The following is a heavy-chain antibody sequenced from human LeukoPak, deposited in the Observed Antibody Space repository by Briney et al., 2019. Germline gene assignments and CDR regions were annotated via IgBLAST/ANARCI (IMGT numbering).Heavy chain of an antibody. CDR3: TTDRELGAPSWIQLWLGLEY. CDR1: GFTFSNAW. CDR2: IKSKTGGGTT. J-gene: IGHJ4*02. V-gene: IGHV3-15*01. D-gene: IGHD5-18*01. Sequence: GGSLRLSCAASGFTFSNAWMSWVRQAPGKGLEWVGRIKSKTGGGTTDYAAPVKGRFTISRDDSKNTLYLQMNSLKTEDTAVYYCTTDRELGAPSWIQLWLGLEYWGQGTLVTVSS.